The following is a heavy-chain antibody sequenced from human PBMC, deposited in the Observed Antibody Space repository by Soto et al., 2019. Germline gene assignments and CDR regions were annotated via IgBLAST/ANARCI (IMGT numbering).Heavy chain of an antibody. CDR3: TRGLRPSSAGTGAY. J-gene: IGHJ4*02. D-gene: IGHD6-13*01. Sequence: EVHLVESGGGLVQPGGSLRLSCVASGVAFDAYWMHWVRQVPGEGPVWVSRIDYDGTTTTYADSVKGRFTISRDNAKNSLYPQLNSLRAEDTGVYSCTRGLRPSSAGTGAYWGQGTLVTVSS. CDR2: IDYDGTTT. CDR1: GVAFDAYW. V-gene: IGHV3-74*01.